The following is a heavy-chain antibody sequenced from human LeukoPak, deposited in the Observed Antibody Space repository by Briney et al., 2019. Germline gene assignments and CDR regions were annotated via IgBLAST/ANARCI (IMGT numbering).Heavy chain of an antibody. V-gene: IGHV3-30*02. CDR2: IRYDGSNK. CDR3: AKDHYYGSGSYSVGGY. CDR1: GFTFSNAW. Sequence: GGSLRLSCAASGFTFSNAWMSWVRQAPGKGLEWVAFIRYDGSNKYYADSVKGRFTISRDNSKNTLYLQMNSLRAEDTAVYYCAKDHYYGSGSYSVGGYWGQGTLVTVSS. D-gene: IGHD3-10*01. J-gene: IGHJ4*02.